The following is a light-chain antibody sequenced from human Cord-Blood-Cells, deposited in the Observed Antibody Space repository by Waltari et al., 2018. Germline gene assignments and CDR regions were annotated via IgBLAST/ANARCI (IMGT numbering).Light chain of an antibody. Sequence: QSALTQPRSVSGSPGQSVTISCTGTSSDVGGYNYVSWYQQHPVKAPKLMIYDVSKRPSGVPDRFSGSKSGNTASLTISGLQAEDEADYDCCSYAGTDVVFGGGTKLTVL. CDR2: DVS. CDR1: SSDVGGYNY. V-gene: IGLV2-11*01. J-gene: IGLJ2*01. CDR3: CSYAGTDVV.